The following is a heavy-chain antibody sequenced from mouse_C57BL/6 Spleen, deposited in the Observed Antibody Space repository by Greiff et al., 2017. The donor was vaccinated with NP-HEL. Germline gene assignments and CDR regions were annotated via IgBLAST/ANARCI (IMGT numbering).Heavy chain of an antibody. V-gene: IGHV14-1*01. CDR3: TTWKAEGPGFAY. J-gene: IGHJ3*01. CDR2: IDPEDGDT. CDR1: GFTIKDYY. D-gene: IGHD3-3*01. Sequence: EVQLQQSGAELVRPGASVKLSCTASGFTIKDYYMHWVKQRPDQGLEWIGRIDPEDGDTEYAPKFQGKATMTADTSSNTAYLQLSSLTSEDTAGYYCTTWKAEGPGFAYWGQGTLVTVSA.